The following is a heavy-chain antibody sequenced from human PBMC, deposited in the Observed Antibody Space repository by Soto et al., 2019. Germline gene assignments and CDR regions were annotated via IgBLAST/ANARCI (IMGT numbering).Heavy chain of an antibody. Sequence: PGGSLRLSCAASGFTFSNAWMSWVRQAPGKGLEWVGRIKSKTDGGTTDYAAPVKGRFTISRDDSKNTLYLQMNSLKTEDTAVYYCTTDPGLAIFGVVIANDAFDIWGQGTMVTVSS. J-gene: IGHJ3*02. D-gene: IGHD3-3*01. CDR1: GFTFSNAW. V-gene: IGHV3-15*01. CDR3: TTDPGLAIFGVVIANDAFDI. CDR2: IKSKTDGGTT.